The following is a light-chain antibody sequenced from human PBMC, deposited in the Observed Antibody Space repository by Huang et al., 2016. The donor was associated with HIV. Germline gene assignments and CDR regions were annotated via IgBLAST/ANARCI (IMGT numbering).Light chain of an antibody. V-gene: IGKV1-9*01. CDR2: AAS. J-gene: IGKJ5*01. Sequence: IQLTQFPSSLSASVGDRVTITCRASQDISTNLAWYQQKPGDAPKVLIYAASTLQSGVPSRFSGSASGTYFGLTISNLQPEDFATYYCQQLSTYPITFGQGHDWTLN. CDR1: QDISTN. CDR3: QQLSTYPIT.